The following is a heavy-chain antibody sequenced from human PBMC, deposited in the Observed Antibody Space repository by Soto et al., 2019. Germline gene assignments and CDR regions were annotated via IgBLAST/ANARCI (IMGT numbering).Heavy chain of an antibody. CDR2: IYTNGSS. J-gene: IGHJ6*02. D-gene: IGHD1-26*01. CDR3: ARDGPRHLGVLPLVYGMDV. Sequence: SETLSLTCTVSGDSITSYFWTWIRQPAGKGLECIGRIYTNGSSNSNPSLKSRVTMSIDTSKSQFSLKLTSVTAADTAVYYCARDGPRHLGVLPLVYGMDVWGQGTTVTV. V-gene: IGHV4-4*07. CDR1: GDSITSYF.